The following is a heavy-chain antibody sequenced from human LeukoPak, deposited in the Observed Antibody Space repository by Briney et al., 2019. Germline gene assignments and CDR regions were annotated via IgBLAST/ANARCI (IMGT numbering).Heavy chain of an antibody. J-gene: IGHJ5*02. CDR1: GGSIRNNC. CDR2: VYYSGST. D-gene: IGHD5-18*01. Sequence: PSETLSLTCTVSGGSIRNNCWIWFRQSPGKGLEWIGYVYYSGSTNYNPSLKSRVKISVDMSKNQFSLKLSSVTAADTAVYYCAKIMCENSHGPRVCWFDPWGQGTLVTVTS. CDR3: AKIMCENSHGPRVCWFDP. V-gene: IGHV4-59*01.